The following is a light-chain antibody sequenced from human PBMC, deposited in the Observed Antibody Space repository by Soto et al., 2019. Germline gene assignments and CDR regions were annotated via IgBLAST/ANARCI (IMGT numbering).Light chain of an antibody. V-gene: IGLV2-8*01. CDR1: SSDVGAYDY. CDR2: EIN. Sequence: SALTQPPSASGSPGQSVTISCTGTSSDVGAYDYVSWYQQHPGKAPKLMIYEINKRPSGVPDRFSGSKSGNTASLTISGLQAENEADYYCCSYAGSYVVFGGGTKVTV. CDR3: CSYAGSYVV. J-gene: IGLJ2*01.